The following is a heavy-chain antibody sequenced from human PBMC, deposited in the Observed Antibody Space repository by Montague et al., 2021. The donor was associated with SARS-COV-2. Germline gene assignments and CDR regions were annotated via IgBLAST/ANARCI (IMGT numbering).Heavy chain of an antibody. CDR1: GASISTGIYY. J-gene: IGHJ4*02. V-gene: IGHV4-61*02. Sequence: TLSLTCTVSGASISTGIYYWSWFRQPAGKGLEWIGRIRTTGHTDYNSSLESRVFMSVDTSTNQFSLSLTSVTAADTAVYFCARFGSGTLEFDLWGQGTLVTVSS. CDR3: ARFGSGTLEFDL. D-gene: IGHD1-26*01. CDR2: IRTTGHT.